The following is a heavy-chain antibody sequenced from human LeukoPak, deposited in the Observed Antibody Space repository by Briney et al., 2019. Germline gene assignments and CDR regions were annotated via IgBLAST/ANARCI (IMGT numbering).Heavy chain of an antibody. D-gene: IGHD2-8*02. CDR3: AKTYDTTGLFYGFDI. J-gene: IGHJ3*02. CDR2: ISGTGGNT. V-gene: IGHV3-23*01. Sequence: RGSLRLSCAASGFTFSSYAMSWVRQAPGKGLEWVSGISGTGGNTYYADSVKGRFTISRDNSKNTLFLQTNSLRIEDTAIYYCAKTYDTTGLFYGFDIWGQGTMVTVSS. CDR1: GFTFSSYA.